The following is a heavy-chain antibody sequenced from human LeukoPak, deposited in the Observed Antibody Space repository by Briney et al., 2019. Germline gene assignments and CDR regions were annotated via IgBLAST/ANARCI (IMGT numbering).Heavy chain of an antibody. CDR1: GGTFSSYA. Sequence: SVKVSCKASGGTFSSYAISWVRQAPGQGLEWMGGIIPISGTANYAQKFQGRVTITADESTSTAYMELSSLRSEDTAVYYCARNGGSGSYYTHYWGQGTLVTVSS. CDR3: ARNGGSGSYYTHY. CDR2: IIPISGTA. V-gene: IGHV1-69*13. D-gene: IGHD3-10*01. J-gene: IGHJ4*02.